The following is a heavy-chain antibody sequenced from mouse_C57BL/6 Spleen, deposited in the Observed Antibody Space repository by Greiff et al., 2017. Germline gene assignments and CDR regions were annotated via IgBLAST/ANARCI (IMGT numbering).Heavy chain of an antibody. Sequence: VKLMESGPELVKPGASVKISCKASGYTFTSYWMHWVKQRPGQGLEWIGEIDPSDSYTNYNQKFKGKSTLTVDKSSSTAYMQLSSLTSEDSAVYYCARWGYYYGRRGAMDYWGQGTSVTVSS. CDR3: ARWGYYYGRRGAMDY. D-gene: IGHD1-1*01. CDR1: GYTFTSYW. V-gene: IGHV1-69*01. CDR2: IDPSDSYT. J-gene: IGHJ4*01.